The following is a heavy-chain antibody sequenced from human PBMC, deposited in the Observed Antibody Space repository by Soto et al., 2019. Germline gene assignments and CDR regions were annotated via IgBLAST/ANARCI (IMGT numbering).Heavy chain of an antibody. J-gene: IGHJ2*01. Sequence: EVQLEESGGGLVQPGGSLRLSCAASGFAISSNYMSWVRQAPGKGLEWVSVLYTGGSTYYTESVKGRFIISRDNSKNTLFLHMNSLRADDTAMYYCARLNIAAAVYFDLWGRGTLVTVSS. CDR1: GFAISSNY. CDR2: LYTGGST. CDR3: ARLNIAAAVYFDL. D-gene: IGHD6-13*01. V-gene: IGHV3-66*04.